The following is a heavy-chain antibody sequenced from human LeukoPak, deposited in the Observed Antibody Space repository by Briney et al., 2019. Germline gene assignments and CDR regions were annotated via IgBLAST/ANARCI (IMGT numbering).Heavy chain of an antibody. V-gene: IGHV3-74*01. CDR2: INSDGSGT. CDR3: AELGITMIGGV. D-gene: IGHD3-10*02. J-gene: IGHJ6*04. CDR1: GFTFSSSW. Sequence: GGSPRLSCAASGFTFSSSWMHWVRQAPGKGLVWVSRINSDGSGTTYADSVKGRFTISRDNAKNSLYLQMNSLRAEDTAVYYCAELGITMIGGVWGKGTTVTISS.